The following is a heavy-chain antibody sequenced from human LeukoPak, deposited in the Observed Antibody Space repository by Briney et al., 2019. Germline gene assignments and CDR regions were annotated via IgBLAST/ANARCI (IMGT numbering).Heavy chain of an antibody. D-gene: IGHD2-2*01. CDR3: ARALGYCSSTSCYGYYYYYGMDV. J-gene: IGHJ6*02. CDR2: INHSGST. CDR1: GGSFSGYY. V-gene: IGHV4-34*01. Sequence: PSETLSLTCAVYGGSFSGYYWSWIRQSPGKGLEWIGEINHSGSTNYNPSLKSRVTISVDTSKNQFSLKLSSVTAADTAVYYCARALGYCSSTSCYGYYYYYGMDVWGQGTTVTVSS.